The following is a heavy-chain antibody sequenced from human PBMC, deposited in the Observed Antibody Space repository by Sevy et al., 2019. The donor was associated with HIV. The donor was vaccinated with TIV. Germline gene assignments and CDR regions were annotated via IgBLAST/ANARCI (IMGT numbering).Heavy chain of an antibody. CDR3: ARHTGKELWFPVNAFDF. V-gene: IGHV3-21*01. Sequence: GGSLRLSCAASGFTFSSYSMNWVRQAPGKGLEWVSSISSSSSYIYYADSVKGRFTISRDNAKNSLYLQMNSLRAEDMDVYYCARHTGKELWFPVNAFDFWGQGTLVTVSS. CDR2: ISSSSSYI. CDR1: GFTFSSYS. D-gene: IGHD3-10*01. J-gene: IGHJ3*01.